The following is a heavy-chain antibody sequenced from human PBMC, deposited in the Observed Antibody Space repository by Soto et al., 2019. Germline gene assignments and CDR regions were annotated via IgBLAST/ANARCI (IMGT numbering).Heavy chain of an antibody. CDR2: IIPSFGTA. CDR1: GGTFSSYS. Sequence: VQLVQSGAEVKKPGSSVKVSCKASGGTFSSYSINWVRQAPGQGLEWMGEIIPSFGTANYAQKFQGRVTITADEHTSTAYMELSSLRSEDTTVYCCARDGGRHSGGVDYWGQGTLVTVSS. CDR3: ARDGGRHSGGVDY. J-gene: IGHJ4*02. V-gene: IGHV1-69*01. D-gene: IGHD1-26*01.